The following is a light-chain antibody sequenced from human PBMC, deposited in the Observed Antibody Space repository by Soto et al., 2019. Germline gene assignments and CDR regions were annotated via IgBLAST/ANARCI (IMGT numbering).Light chain of an antibody. V-gene: IGKV1-12*01. CDR3: QQANSFPRT. Sequence: DIQMTQSPSSVSASVGGRVTITCRASQGISSSLAWYQQKPGKAPKLLIYAASSLQSGVPSRFSGSGSGTVFILIICSLQPEDFATEYSQQANSFPRTFGQGTKV. CDR1: QGISSS. J-gene: IGKJ1*01. CDR2: AAS.